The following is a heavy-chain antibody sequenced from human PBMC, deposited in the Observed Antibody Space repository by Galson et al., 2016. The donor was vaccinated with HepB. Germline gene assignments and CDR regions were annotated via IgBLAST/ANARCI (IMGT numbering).Heavy chain of an antibody. CDR3: AHSPSSGFGWIHVFDY. J-gene: IGHJ4*02. Sequence: PALVKPTQTLTLTCTFSGFSLSTSGGGVAFIRQSPRKTLEWLALIYWDDTKHYSPSLASRLIITKDPSQNQVVLTMTNMDPVDTGTYYCAHSPSSGFGWIHVFDYWGQGVVVTVSS. CDR1: GFSLSTSGGG. CDR2: IYWDDTK. V-gene: IGHV2-5*02. D-gene: IGHD5-12*01.